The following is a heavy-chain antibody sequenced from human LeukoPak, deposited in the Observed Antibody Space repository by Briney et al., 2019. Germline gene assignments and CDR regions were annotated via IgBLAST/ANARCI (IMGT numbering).Heavy chain of an antibody. CDR1: GGSISSHY. CDR2: IYYSGST. J-gene: IGHJ5*02. CDR3: ARDRHDILTGDNWFDP. Sequence: PSETLSLTCTVSGGSISSHYWSWIRQPPGKGLEWLGYIYYSGSTNYNPSLKSRVTISVDTSKNQFSLKLSTVTAADTAVYYCARDRHDILTGDNWFDPWGQGTLVTVSS. V-gene: IGHV4-59*11. D-gene: IGHD3-9*01.